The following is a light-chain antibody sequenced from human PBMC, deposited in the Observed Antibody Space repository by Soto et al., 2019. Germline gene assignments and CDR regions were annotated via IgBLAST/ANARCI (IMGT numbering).Light chain of an antibody. CDR2: DVS. CDR1: SSDFGGYKY. J-gene: IGLJ3*02. Sequence: QSALTQPRSVSGSPGQSVSISCAGTSSDFGGYKYVSWYQQHPGKAPKLMIFDVSERPSGVPDRFSGSKSGNTASLTISGVRGEDEADYFCCSYVGGWVFGGGTKLTVL. V-gene: IGLV2-11*01. CDR3: CSYVGGWV.